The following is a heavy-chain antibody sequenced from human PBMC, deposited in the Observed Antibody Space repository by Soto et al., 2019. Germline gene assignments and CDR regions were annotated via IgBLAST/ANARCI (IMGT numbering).Heavy chain of an antibody. D-gene: IGHD3-10*01. CDR2: ISGSGGST. Sequence: PGGSLRLSCAASGFTFSSYAMSWFRQAPGKGLEWVSSISGSGGSTYYADSVKGRFTISRDNSKNTLYLQMNSLRAEDTAVYYYAKDLWFGEPYFDYWGQGTLVTVSS. CDR3: AKDLWFGEPYFDY. J-gene: IGHJ4*02. V-gene: IGHV3-23*01. CDR1: GFTFSSYA.